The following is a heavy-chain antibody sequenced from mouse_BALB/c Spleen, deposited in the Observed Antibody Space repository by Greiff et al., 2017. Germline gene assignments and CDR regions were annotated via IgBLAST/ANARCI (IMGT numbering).Heavy chain of an antibody. Sequence: LVESGPGLVKPSQSLSLTCSVTGYSITSGYYWNWIRQFPGNKLEWMGYISYDGSNNYNPSLKNRISITRDTSKNQFFLKLNSVTTEDTATYYCAIYYDYDAWFAYWGQGTLVTVSA. CDR3: AIYYDYDAWFAY. J-gene: IGHJ3*01. V-gene: IGHV3-6*02. CDR1: GYSITSGYY. D-gene: IGHD2-4*01. CDR2: ISYDGSN.